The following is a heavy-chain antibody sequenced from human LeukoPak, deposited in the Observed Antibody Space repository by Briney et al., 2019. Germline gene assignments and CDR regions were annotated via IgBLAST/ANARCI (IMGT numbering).Heavy chain of an antibody. CDR2: IIPIFGTA. Sequence: GSSVKVSCKASGGTFSSYAISWVRQAPGQGLEWMGRIIPIFGTANYAQKFQGRVTITTDESTSTAYMELSSLRSEDTAVYYCAREGGIAVAGSDGTIDYWGQGTLVTVSS. CDR1: GGTFSSYA. D-gene: IGHD6-19*01. V-gene: IGHV1-69*05. CDR3: AREGGIAVAGSDGTIDY. J-gene: IGHJ4*02.